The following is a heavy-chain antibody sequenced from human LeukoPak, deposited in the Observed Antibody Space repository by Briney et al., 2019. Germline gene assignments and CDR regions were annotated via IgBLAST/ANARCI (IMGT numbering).Heavy chain of an antibody. Sequence: ASVKVSCKASGYTFTDYYMHWVRQAPGQGLEWMGWINRNSGGTNYAQNFQGRVTMTWDTSISTAYIELNRLRSDDTAVYYCARDLIGGSYYMDYWGQGTLVTVSS. CDR3: ARDLIGGSYYMDY. V-gene: IGHV1-2*02. CDR1: GYTFTDYY. D-gene: IGHD1-26*01. J-gene: IGHJ4*02. CDR2: INRNSGGT.